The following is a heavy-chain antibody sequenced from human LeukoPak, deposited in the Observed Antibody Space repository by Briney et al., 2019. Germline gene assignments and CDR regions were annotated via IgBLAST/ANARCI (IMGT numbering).Heavy chain of an antibody. CDR2: IYYSGST. Sequence: SETLSLTCTVSGGSISSYYWSWIRQPPGKGLEWIGYIYYSGSTNYNPSLKSRVTISVDTSKNQFSLKLSSVTAADTAVYYCARWYGDPRGYYFDYWGQGTLVTVSS. CDR3: ARWYGDPRGYYFDY. V-gene: IGHV4-59*01. J-gene: IGHJ4*02. CDR1: GGSISSYY. D-gene: IGHD4-17*01.